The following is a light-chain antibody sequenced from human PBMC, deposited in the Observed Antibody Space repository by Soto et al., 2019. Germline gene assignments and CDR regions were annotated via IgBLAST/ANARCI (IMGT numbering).Light chain of an antibody. CDR2: EVN. J-gene: IGLJ1*01. V-gene: IGLV2-8*01. CDR3: GSYTGGNTYV. Sequence: QSALTQPPSASGSPGQSVTISCTGTSSDVGGYNYVSWYQQHPGKAPKLMIFEVNKRPSGVPDRFSGSKSGNTASLTVSGLQAEDEADYYCGSYTGGNTYVFGAGTKATVL. CDR1: SSDVGGYNY.